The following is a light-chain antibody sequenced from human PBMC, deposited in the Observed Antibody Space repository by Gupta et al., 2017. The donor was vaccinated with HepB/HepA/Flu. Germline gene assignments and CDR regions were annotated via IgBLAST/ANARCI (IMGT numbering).Light chain of an antibody. J-gene: IGKJ2*01. Sequence: EIVLTQSPGTLSLSAGERATLSCRASQSISNRLAWYQQKPGQAPRLFIYDASNRAPGIPARFSGSGSGTEFTLTISSLEPEDFAVYYCRQRSMCPRTFGQGTKLEIK. CDR2: DAS. V-gene: IGKV3-11*01. CDR1: QSISNR. CDR3: RQRSMCPRT.